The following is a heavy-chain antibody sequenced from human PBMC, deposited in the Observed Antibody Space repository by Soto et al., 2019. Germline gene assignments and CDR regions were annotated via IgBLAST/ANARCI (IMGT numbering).Heavy chain of an antibody. J-gene: IGHJ3*02. V-gene: IGHV4-61*01. CDR1: GGSVTSRTYY. CDR2: IYYSGST. Sequence: QVQLQESGPGLVKPSETLSLTCTVSGGSVTSRTYYWSWIRQPPGKGLEWIGYIYYSGSTDYNSSLKSRVTISADTSKNQFSLKLSSVTAADTALYYCATEGVFSPGSYLGAFDIWGQGTMVTVSS. D-gene: IGHD1-26*01. CDR3: ATEGVFSPGSYLGAFDI.